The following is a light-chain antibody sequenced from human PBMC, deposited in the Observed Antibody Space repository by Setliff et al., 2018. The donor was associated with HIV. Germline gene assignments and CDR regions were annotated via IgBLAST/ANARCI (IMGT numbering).Light chain of an antibody. CDR2: ANN. V-gene: IGLV1-40*01. Sequence: QSALAQPPSVSGAPGQRVTISCTGNNSNIGAGYDIHWYQQLPGTAPKLLIYANNNRPSGVPDRFSGSNSGSSASLAITGLQAEDEGDYYCQSYDTGLSGSRVFGGGTKVTVL. CDR3: QSYDTGLSGSRV. J-gene: IGLJ3*02. CDR1: NSNIGAGYD.